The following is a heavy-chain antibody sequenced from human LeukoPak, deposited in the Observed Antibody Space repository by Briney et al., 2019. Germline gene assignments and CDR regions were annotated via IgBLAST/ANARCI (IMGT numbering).Heavy chain of an antibody. D-gene: IGHD2-21*02. J-gene: IGHJ5*02. Sequence: SQTLSLTCTVSGGSISSDGYYWSWIRQHPGQGLEWIGYIYYSGSTYYNPSLKSRVTISVDTSKNQFSPKLNSVTAADTAVYYCARTEYNWFDPWGQGTLVTVSS. CDR3: ARTEYNWFDP. V-gene: IGHV4-31*03. CDR2: IYYSGST. CDR1: GGSISSDGYY.